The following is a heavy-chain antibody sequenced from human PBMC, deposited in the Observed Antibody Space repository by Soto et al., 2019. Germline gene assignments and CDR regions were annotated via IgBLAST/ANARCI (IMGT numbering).Heavy chain of an antibody. D-gene: IGHD1-26*01. CDR1: GFTFSSYW. Sequence: GGSLRLSCAASGFTFSSYWMHWVRQAPGKGLVWVSRINSDGSSTSYADSVKGRFTISRDNAKNTLYLQMNSLRAEDTAVYYCARDVVVGAPTYYGMDVWGQGTTVTVSS. J-gene: IGHJ6*02. CDR2: INSDGSST. V-gene: IGHV3-74*01. CDR3: ARDVVVGAPTYYGMDV.